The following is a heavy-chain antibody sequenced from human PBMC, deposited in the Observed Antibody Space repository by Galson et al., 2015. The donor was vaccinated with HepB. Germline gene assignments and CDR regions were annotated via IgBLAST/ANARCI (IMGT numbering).Heavy chain of an antibody. D-gene: IGHD3-22*01. V-gene: IGHV3-21*01. CDR2: ISSSSSYI. J-gene: IGHJ4*02. Sequence: SLRLSCAASGFTFSSYSMNWVRQAPGKGLEWVSSISSSSSYIYYADSVKGRFTISRDNAKNSLYLQMNSLRAEDTAVYYCARSGSGYIWGLLRWGQGTLVTVSS. CDR3: ARSGSGYIWGLLR. CDR1: GFTFSSYS.